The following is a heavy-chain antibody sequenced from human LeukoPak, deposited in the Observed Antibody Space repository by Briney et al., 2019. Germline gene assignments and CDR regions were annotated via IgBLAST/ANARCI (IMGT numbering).Heavy chain of an antibody. D-gene: IGHD2-2*01. CDR2: RSYEGSNK. CDR3: AKDLVPAAYYYYGMDV. CDR1: GVTFSSYG. V-gene: IGHV3-30*18. Sequence: GRSLRLSCAASGVTFSSYGMHWVRQAPGKGLEWVAVRSYEGSNKYYADSVKGRFTISRDNSKNTLYLQMNSLRAEDTAVYYCAKDLVPAAYYYYGMDVWGQGTTVTVSS. J-gene: IGHJ6*02.